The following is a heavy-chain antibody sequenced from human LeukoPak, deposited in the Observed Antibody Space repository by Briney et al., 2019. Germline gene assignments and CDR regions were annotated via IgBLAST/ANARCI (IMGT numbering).Heavy chain of an antibody. CDR2: ITSSSSYI. CDR1: GFTFSSYG. D-gene: IGHD3-22*01. J-gene: IGHJ3*02. CDR3: AKRAHYYDSSGYYLDAFDI. Sequence: GGSLRLSCAASGFTFSSYGMNWVRQAPGKGLEWVSSITSSSSYIYYADSVKGRFTISRDNAKNSLYLQMNSLRAEDTAVYYCAKRAHYYDSSGYYLDAFDIWGQGTMVTVSS. V-gene: IGHV3-21*01.